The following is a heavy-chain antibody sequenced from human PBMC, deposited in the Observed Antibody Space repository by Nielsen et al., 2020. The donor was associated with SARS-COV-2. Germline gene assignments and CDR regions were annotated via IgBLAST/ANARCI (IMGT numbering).Heavy chain of an antibody. J-gene: IGHJ4*02. CDR2: ISSSSSYI. CDR1: GFTFSSYS. V-gene: IGHV3-21*01. CDR3: ARGGYCGSTSCYHDY. D-gene: IGHD2-2*01. Sequence: GESLKISCAASGFTFSSYSMNWVRQAPGKGLEWVSSISSSSSYIYYADSVKGRFTISRDNAKNSLYLQMNSLRAEDTAVYYCARGGYCGSTSCYHDYWGQGTLVTVSS.